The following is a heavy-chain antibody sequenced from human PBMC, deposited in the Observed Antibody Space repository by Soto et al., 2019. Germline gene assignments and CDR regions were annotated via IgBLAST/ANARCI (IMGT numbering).Heavy chain of an antibody. Sequence: QGQLVQSGAEVRKPGASVKISCKAFGYTFTRYYFHWVRQAPGQGLEWMGTVNPSGGDTIYAEKFQDRVAMTRDTSTSTVYMEMNGLRSDDTAVYYCARLAWGRAVAPADLWGQGTLVTVSS. D-gene: IGHD6-19*01. V-gene: IGHV1-46*01. CDR3: ARLAWGRAVAPADL. CDR2: VNPSGGDT. J-gene: IGHJ5*02. CDR1: GYTFTRYY.